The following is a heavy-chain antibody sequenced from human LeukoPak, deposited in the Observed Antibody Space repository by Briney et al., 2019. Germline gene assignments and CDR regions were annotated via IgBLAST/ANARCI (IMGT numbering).Heavy chain of an antibody. V-gene: IGHV3-43*02. CDR1: GFTFDAYA. Sequence: PGGSLRLSCAASGFTFDAYAMHWVRQAPGKGLEWVSVISGVGASTYYADSVKGRFTISRDTSKDFLYLQMNSLATDDTALYYCAKVRYRGSYFDYWGQGTLVTVSS. J-gene: IGHJ4*02. CDR3: AKVRYRGSYFDY. CDR2: ISGVGAST. D-gene: IGHD1-26*01.